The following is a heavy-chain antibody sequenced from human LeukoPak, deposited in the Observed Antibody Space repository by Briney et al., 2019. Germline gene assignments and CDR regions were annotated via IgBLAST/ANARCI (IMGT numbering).Heavy chain of an antibody. J-gene: IGHJ4*02. CDR2: ISSSSSYI. D-gene: IGHD2-21*02. V-gene: IGHV3-21*01. CDR1: GFTFSSYS. CDR3: ARDSRDCGGDCYSDY. Sequence: KPGGSLRLSCAASGFTFSSYSMNWVRQAPGKGLEWVSSISSSSSYIYYADSVKGRFTISRDNAKNSLYLQMNSLRAEDTAVYYCARDSRDCGGDCYSDYWGRGTLVTVSS.